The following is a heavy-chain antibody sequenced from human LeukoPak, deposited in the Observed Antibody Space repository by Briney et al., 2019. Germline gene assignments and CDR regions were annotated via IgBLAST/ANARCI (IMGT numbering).Heavy chain of an antibody. Sequence: KTSETLSLTCTVSGGSISSSSYYWGWIRQPPGKGLEWIGEINHSGSTNYNPPLKSRVTISVDTSKNQFSLRLSSVTAADTAVYYCARGLSNRYSYGTNRYYYYMDLWGKGTTVTVSS. D-gene: IGHD5-18*01. J-gene: IGHJ6*03. V-gene: IGHV4-39*07. CDR2: INHSGST. CDR1: GGSISSSSYY. CDR3: ARGLSNRYSYGTNRYYYYMDL.